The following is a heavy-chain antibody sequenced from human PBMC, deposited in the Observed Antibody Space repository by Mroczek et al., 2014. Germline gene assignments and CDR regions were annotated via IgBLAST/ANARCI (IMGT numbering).Heavy chain of an antibody. CDR2: IYWNDDK. Sequence: QVTFEGVWSTLVKPTQTLTLTCTFSGFSLSTSGVGVGWIRQPPGKALEWLALIYWNDDKRYSPSLKSRLTITKDTSKNQVVLTMTNMDPVDTATYYCAHPTAVGFYFDYWGQGTLVTVSS. CDR1: GFSLSTSGVG. CDR3: AHPTAVGFYFDY. D-gene: IGHD4-11*01. V-gene: IGHV2-5*01. J-gene: IGHJ4*02.